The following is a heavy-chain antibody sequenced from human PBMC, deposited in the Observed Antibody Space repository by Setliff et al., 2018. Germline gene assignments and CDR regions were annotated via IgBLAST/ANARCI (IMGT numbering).Heavy chain of an antibody. CDR2: ISSSGHII. Sequence: GGSLRLSCEASGFTFSGYSMNWVRQAPGKGLEWVSYISSSGHIIYYAESLKGRFTISRDNAKNSLYLQLNSLRADDTAVYYCARDLGEWRLDPWGQGTLVTVSS. D-gene: IGHD3-3*01. J-gene: IGHJ5*02. CDR1: GFTFSGYS. V-gene: IGHV3-48*01. CDR3: ARDLGEWRLDP.